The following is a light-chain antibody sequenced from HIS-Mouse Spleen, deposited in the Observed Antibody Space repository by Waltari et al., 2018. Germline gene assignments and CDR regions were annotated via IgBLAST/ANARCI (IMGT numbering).Light chain of an antibody. J-gene: IGLJ3*02. Sequence: QSALTQPASVSGSPGQSITISCTGTSSDVGSYNLVSWYQQPPGKAPKLMIYEGSKRPSGVSNRCSGSKSGNTASLTISGLQAEDEADYYCCSYAVSSTWVFGGGTKLTVL. CDR2: EGS. V-gene: IGLV2-23*01. CDR3: CSYAVSSTWV. CDR1: SSDVGSYNL.